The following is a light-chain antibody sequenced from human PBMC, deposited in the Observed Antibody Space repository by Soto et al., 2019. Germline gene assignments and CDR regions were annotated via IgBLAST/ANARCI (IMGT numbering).Light chain of an antibody. CDR3: CSYAGSSTPYV. CDR2: EGS. V-gene: IGLV2-23*01. J-gene: IGLJ1*01. Sequence: QSALTQPASVSGSPGQSITISCTGTSSDVGSYNLVSWYQQHPGKAPKLMIYEGSKRPSGVSNRFSGSKSGNKASLTISGLQAEDEDDYYCCSYAGSSTPYVFGTGTKVTVL. CDR1: SSDVGSYNL.